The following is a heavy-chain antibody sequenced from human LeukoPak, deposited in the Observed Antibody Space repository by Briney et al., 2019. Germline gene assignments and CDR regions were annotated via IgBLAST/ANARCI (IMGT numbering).Heavy chain of an antibody. Sequence: SETLSLTCTVSGGSISSSSYYWGWIRQPPGKGLEWIVEINHSGSTNYNPSLKSRVTISVDTSKNQFSLKLSSVTAADTAVYYCARRDYYGSGSSLRIDYWGQGTLVTVSS. CDR3: ARRDYYGSGSSLRIDY. D-gene: IGHD3-10*01. CDR2: INHSGST. CDR1: GGSISSSSYY. V-gene: IGHV4-39*07. J-gene: IGHJ4*02.